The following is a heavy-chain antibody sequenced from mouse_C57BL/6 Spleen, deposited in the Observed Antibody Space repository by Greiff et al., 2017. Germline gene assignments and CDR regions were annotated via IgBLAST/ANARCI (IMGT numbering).Heavy chain of an antibody. CDR1: GYTFTSYC. J-gene: IGHJ3*01. CDR3: ARDYGEGFAY. V-gene: IGHV1-52*01. CDR2: ILPSDSRT. Sequence: QVQLQQSGAELVRPGSSVKLSCKASGYTFTSYCMHWVKQRPIHGLEWIGDILPSDSRTHYNQKFKGKATLTEDTSSSTAYMQLSSLTAEDSAVYYCARDYGEGFAYWGQGTLVTVSA. D-gene: IGHD1-1*01.